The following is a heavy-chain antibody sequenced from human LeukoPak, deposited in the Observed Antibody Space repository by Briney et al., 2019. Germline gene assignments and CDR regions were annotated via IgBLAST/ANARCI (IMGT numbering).Heavy chain of an antibody. CDR2: INVGGSST. J-gene: IGHJ4*02. V-gene: IGHV3-74*01. CDR1: GFTFSSYW. CDR3: ARSNQADDY. Sequence: PGGSLRLSCAASGFTFSSYWMHWVRQVPGKGLVWVSRINVGGSSTTYADSVKGRFTISRDKTKNTLYLQMNSLRAEDTAVYYCARSNQADDYWGQGTLVTVSS. D-gene: IGHD4-11*01.